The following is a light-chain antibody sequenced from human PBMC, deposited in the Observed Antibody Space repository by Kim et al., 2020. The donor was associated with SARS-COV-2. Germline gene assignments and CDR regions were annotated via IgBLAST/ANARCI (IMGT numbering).Light chain of an antibody. CDR2: DAS. Sequence: LSPGERATLSCRASQSVSSYLAWYQQKPGQAPRLLIYDASNRATGIPARFSGSGSGTDFTLTISSLEPEDFAVYYWQQRSDWPLTFGGGTKVDIK. J-gene: IGKJ4*01. CDR1: QSVSSY. CDR3: QQRSDWPLT. V-gene: IGKV3-11*01.